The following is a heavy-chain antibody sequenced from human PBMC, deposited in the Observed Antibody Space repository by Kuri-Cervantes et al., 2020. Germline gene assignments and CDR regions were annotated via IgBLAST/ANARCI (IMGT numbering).Heavy chain of an antibody. CDR3: AMERGGPRVYYYGMDV. CDR1: GGSISSSIYY. J-gene: IGHJ6*02. D-gene: IGHD1-1*01. Sequence: GSLRLSCTVSGGSISSSIYYWGWIRQPPGKRLEWIGSIYYSGSTYFNPSLKSRVTISVDTSKNQFSLKLSSVTAADTAVYYCAMERGGPRVYYYGMDVWGQGTTVTVSS. V-gene: IGHV4-39*01. CDR2: IYYSGST.